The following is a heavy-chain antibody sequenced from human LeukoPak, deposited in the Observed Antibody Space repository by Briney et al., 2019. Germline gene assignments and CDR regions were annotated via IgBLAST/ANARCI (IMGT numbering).Heavy chain of an antibody. J-gene: IGHJ6*02. CDR1: GYTFTSYG. Sequence: ASVKVSCKASGYTFTSYGISWVRQAPGQGLEWMGWISAYNGNTNYAQKLQGRVTMTTDTSTSTAYMELRSLRSDDTAVYYCARAEVRGVIISRRHSCGMDVWGQGTTVTVSS. CDR3: ARAEVRGVIISRRHSCGMDV. D-gene: IGHD3-10*01. V-gene: IGHV1-18*01. CDR2: ISAYNGNT.